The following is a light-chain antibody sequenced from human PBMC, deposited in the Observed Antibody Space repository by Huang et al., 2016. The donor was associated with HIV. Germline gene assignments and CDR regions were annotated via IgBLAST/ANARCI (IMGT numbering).Light chain of an antibody. CDR2: AAS. V-gene: IGKV3-15*01. J-gene: IGKJ3*01. CDR1: QIVSSH. Sequence: ETVMMQSPVTLSVSPGDRASLSCRSSQIVSSHLAWYQQKPGQAPRLLIYAASTRATGVPARFSGSEAGTEFTLTISTLQSEDSAVYYCQQYNDFRSTFGPGTRVEIK. CDR3: QQYNDFRST.